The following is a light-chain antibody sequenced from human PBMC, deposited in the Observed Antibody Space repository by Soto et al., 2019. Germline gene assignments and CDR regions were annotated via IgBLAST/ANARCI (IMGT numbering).Light chain of an antibody. CDR3: QQYNNLPFS. Sequence: EIVLTQSPGTLSLSPGERATLSCRASQSVSSISLAWYQQKRGQAPRLLIHDASSRATGIPARFSGTGSETDFTLTISGLQSEDSAVYFCQQYNNLPFSFGQGTRLEIK. V-gene: IGKV3D-15*01. CDR1: QSVSSIS. CDR2: DAS. J-gene: IGKJ5*01.